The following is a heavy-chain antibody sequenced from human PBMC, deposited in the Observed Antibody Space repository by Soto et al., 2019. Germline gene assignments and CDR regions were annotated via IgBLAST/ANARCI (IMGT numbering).Heavy chain of an antibody. J-gene: IGHJ4*02. CDR1: AGSISSSGYY. CDR2: IYYSGST. Sequence: SQMLSLTCTLSAGSISSSGYYRTWIRQHPGKGLEWIGYIYYSGSTYYNPSLKSRVTISVDTSKNQFSLKLSSVTAADTAVYYCARGYCSSTSCYEFDYWGQG. V-gene: IGHV4-31*03. CDR3: ARGYCSSTSCYEFDY. D-gene: IGHD2-2*01.